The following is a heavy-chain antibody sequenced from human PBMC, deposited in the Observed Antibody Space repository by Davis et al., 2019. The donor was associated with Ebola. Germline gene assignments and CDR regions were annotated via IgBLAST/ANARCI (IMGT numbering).Heavy chain of an antibody. J-gene: IGHJ4*02. Sequence: GESLKISCAASGSTFSSYAMHWVRQAPGKGLEWVALISYDGSNKYYADSVKGRFTISRDNSKNTLYLQMNSLRVEDTAVYYCARANWGSADYWGQGTQVTVSS. D-gene: IGHD7-27*01. CDR2: ISYDGSNK. CDR1: GSTFSSYA. CDR3: ARANWGSADY. V-gene: IGHV3-30-3*01.